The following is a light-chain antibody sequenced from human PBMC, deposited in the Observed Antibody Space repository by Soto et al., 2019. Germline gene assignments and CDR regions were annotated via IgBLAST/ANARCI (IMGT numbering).Light chain of an antibody. CDR3: QQYNTYAIT. CDR2: DAS. J-gene: IGKJ5*01. Sequence: DIQMTQSPSTLSASVGDRVTITCRASQSMSSWLAWYQQKPGKAPKLLIYDASSVQSGVPSRFSGSGSGTEFTLTISSLEPDDFATYYCQQYNTYAITFGQGTRLEIK. CDR1: QSMSSW. V-gene: IGKV1-5*01.